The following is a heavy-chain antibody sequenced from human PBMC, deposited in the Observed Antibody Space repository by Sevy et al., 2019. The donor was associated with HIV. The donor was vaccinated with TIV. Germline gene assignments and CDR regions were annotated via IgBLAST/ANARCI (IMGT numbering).Heavy chain of an antibody. Sequence: TLSLTCTVSGGSISSGSYYWSWIRQPAGKGLEWIGRIYTSGSTNYNPSLKSRVTMSVDTSKNKFSLKLSSVTAADTAVYYCARVYDFWSGYYTGNYYYGMDVWGQGTTVTVSS. D-gene: IGHD3-3*01. CDR3: ARVYDFWSGYYTGNYYYGMDV. J-gene: IGHJ6*02. CDR2: IYTSGST. V-gene: IGHV4-61*02. CDR1: GGSISSGSYY.